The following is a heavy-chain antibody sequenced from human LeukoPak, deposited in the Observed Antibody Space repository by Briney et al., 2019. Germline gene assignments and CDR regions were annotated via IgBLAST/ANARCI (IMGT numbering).Heavy chain of an antibody. CDR1: GFTFSSYE. D-gene: IGHD5-12*01. CDR3: ARIRGSGYDFADDY. V-gene: IGHV3-48*03. Sequence: SGGSLRLSCAASGFTFSSYEMNWVRQAPGKGLEWVSYISSSGSTIYYADSVKGRFTISRDNAKNSLYLQMNSLRAEDTAVYYCARIRGSGYDFADDYWGQGTLVTVSS. CDR2: ISSSGSTI. J-gene: IGHJ4*02.